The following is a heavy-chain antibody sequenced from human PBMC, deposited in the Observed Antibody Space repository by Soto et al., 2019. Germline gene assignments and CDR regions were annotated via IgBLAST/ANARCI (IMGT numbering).Heavy chain of an antibody. J-gene: IGHJ4*02. CDR2: MNPNSGNT. CDR3: AKDRVFRGYSYGSFDY. Sequence: ASVKVSCKASGYTFTSYDINLVRQATGQGLEWMGWMNPNSGNTGYAQKFQGRVTMTRNTSISTAYMELSSLRAEDTAVYYCAKDRVFRGYSYGSFDYWGQGTLVTVSS. CDR1: GYTFTSYD. V-gene: IGHV1-8*01. D-gene: IGHD5-18*01.